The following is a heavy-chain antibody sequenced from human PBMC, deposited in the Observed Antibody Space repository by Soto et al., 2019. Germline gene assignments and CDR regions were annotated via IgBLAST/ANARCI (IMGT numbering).Heavy chain of an antibody. D-gene: IGHD1-26*01. V-gene: IGHV1-69-2*01. J-gene: IGHJ4*02. CDR2: VDLEDGET. CDR1: GYTFTDYY. CDR3: ASSGSYNQPYKLNY. Sequence: EVQLVQSGAEVKKPGASVKISCKVSGYTFTDYYMHWVQQAPGKGLEWMGLVDLEDGETMYAEKFQVRVTITADTSTDTAYMDLSSLRSEDTAVYYCASSGSYNQPYKLNYWGQGTLVTVSS.